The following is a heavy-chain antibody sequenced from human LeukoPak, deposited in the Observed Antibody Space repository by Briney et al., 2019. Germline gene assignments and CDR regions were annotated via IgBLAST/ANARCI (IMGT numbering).Heavy chain of an antibody. CDR1: GFTFSSYW. CDR2: ISDSGGGT. CDR3: AKVGVGWVAFEY. D-gene: IGHD3-16*01. V-gene: IGHV3-23*01. J-gene: IGHJ4*02. Sequence: GGSLRLSCAASGFTFSSYWMSWVRQAPGKGLQWVSAISDSGGGTFYADSVKGRFTISRDNSKNTLYLQMNSLRAEDTAVYYCAKVGVGWVAFEYWGQGTLVTVSS.